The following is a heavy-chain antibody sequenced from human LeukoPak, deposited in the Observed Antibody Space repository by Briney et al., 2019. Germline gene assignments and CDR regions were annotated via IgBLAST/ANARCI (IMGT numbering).Heavy chain of an antibody. CDR1: RGSISPYH. CDR2: ISYSGST. Sequence: SETLSLTCTVSRGSISPYHWTWIRQSPGKGLEYIGYISYSGSTDYNPSLKSRVTMSVDTSTNQFSLKLSSVTAADTAVYYCARGPVFGDYYMDVWGKGTTVTVSS. J-gene: IGHJ6*03. D-gene: IGHD3-16*01. V-gene: IGHV4-59*12. CDR3: ARGPVFGDYYMDV.